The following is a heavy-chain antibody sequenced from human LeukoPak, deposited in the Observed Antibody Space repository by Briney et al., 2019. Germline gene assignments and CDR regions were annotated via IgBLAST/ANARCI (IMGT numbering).Heavy chain of an antibody. Sequence: GGSLRLSCAASGFTFSSYSMNWVRQAPGKGLEWVGFIRSKAYGGTTEYAASVKGRFTISRDDSKSIAYLQMNSLKTEDTAVYYCTRSSYDIHLALYYFDYWGQGTLVTVSS. CDR3: TRSSYDIHLALYYFDY. V-gene: IGHV3-49*04. CDR2: IRSKAYGGTT. CDR1: GFTFSSYS. D-gene: IGHD3-9*01. J-gene: IGHJ4*02.